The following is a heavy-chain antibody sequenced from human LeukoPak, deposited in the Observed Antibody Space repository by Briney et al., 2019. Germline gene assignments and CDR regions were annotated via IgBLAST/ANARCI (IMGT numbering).Heavy chain of an antibody. J-gene: IGHJ4*02. CDR2: ISAYNGNT. D-gene: IGHD3-10*01. V-gene: IGHV1-18*01. CDR1: GYTFTSYG. Sequence: ASVKVSCKASGYTFTSYGISWVRQAPGQGLEWMGWISAYNGNTNYAQKLQGRVTMTRDTSISTAYMELSRLRSDDTAVYYCARDRVLLWFGEGYYFDYWGQGTLVTVSS. CDR3: ARDRVLLWFGEGYYFDY.